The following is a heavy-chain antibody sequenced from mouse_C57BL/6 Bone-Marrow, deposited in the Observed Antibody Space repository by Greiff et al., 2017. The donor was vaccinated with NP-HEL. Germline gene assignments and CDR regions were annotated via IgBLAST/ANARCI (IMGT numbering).Heavy chain of an antibody. Sequence: EVKLMESGPELVKPGASVKIPCKASGYTFTDYNMDWVKQSHGKSLEWIGDINPNNGGTIYNQKFKGKATLTVDKSSSTAYMELRSLTSEDTAVYYCARTYLRAMDYWGQGTSVTVSS. CDR3: ARTYLRAMDY. CDR1: GYTFTDYN. D-gene: IGHD5-1*01. CDR2: INPNNGGT. V-gene: IGHV1-18*01. J-gene: IGHJ4*01.